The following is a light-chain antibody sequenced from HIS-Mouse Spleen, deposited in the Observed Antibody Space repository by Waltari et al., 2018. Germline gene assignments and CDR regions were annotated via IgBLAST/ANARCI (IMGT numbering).Light chain of an antibody. J-gene: IGLJ2*01. CDR1: SSDVGGYNY. Sequence: QSALTQPPSASGSPGQSVTISCTGTSSDVGGYNYVPWYQQHPGQAPKRMIYEVSKRPSGVPDSFSGSKSGNTASLTVSGLQAEDEADYYCSSYAGSNNLVFGGGTKLTVL. CDR3: SSYAGSNNLV. CDR2: EVS. V-gene: IGLV2-8*01.